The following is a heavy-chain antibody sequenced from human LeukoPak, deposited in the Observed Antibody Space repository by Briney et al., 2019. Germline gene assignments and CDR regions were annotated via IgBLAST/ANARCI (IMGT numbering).Heavy chain of an antibody. CDR3: ARGGNSSWDY. CDR2: ISSDGRNK. J-gene: IGHJ4*02. D-gene: IGHD6-6*01. CDR1: GFTFGSYA. Sequence: GGSLRLSCAASGFTFGSYAAHWVRQAPGKGLEWVAVISSDGRNKNYADSVKGRFTISRDNSKNTLYLQMNSLRADDTAVYYCARGGNSSWDYWGQGALVTVSS. V-gene: IGHV3-30*04.